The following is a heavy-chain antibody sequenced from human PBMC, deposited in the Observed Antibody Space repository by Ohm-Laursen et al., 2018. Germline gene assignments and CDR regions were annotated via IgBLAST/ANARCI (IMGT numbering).Heavy chain of an antibody. D-gene: IGHD2-21*02. CDR1: GFTFSTFG. Sequence: SLRLSCAASGFTFSTFGMSWVRQAPGKGLERVSAIDGGGGTTYYADSVKGRFTISRDNSKNTLFLQINSLRAEDTAVYYCAKDASAVTAYYYDHWGRGTLVIVSS. CDR2: IDGGGGTT. CDR3: AKDASAVTAYYYDH. J-gene: IGHJ4*02. V-gene: IGHV3-23*01.